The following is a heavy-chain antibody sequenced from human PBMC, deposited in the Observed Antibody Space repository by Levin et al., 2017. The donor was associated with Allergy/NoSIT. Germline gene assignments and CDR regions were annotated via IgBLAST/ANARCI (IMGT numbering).Heavy chain of an antibody. CDR3: VKVGGSSWYREFDY. Sequence: GESLKISCSASGFTFTSYAMHWVRQAPGKGLEYVSAISTTGGSTYYADSVKGRFTISRDNSKNTLYLQMSSLRAEDTAVYYCVKVGGSSWYREFDYWGQGILVTVSS. J-gene: IGHJ4*02. CDR1: GFTFTSYA. CDR2: ISTTGGST. D-gene: IGHD6-13*01. V-gene: IGHV3-64D*06.